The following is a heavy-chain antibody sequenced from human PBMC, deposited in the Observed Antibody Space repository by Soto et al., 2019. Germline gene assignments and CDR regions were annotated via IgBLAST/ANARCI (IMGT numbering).Heavy chain of an antibody. CDR3: ARDLAKGGGSAGFDY. D-gene: IGHD1-26*01. CDR1: GYTFTVYY. Sequence: ASVKVSCKASGYTFTVYYMHWVRQAPGQGLEWMGWINPKSGGTMYPQKFQGRVTMTRDTSLSTVYMTLTRLTSDDTAVYYCARDLAKGGGSAGFDYWGQGTLVTVSS. J-gene: IGHJ4*02. CDR2: INPKSGGT. V-gene: IGHV1-2*02.